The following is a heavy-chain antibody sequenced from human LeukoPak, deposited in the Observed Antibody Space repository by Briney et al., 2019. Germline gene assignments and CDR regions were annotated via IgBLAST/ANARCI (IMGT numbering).Heavy chain of an antibody. CDR3: AKVRSEDTAGYFDY. V-gene: IGHV3-30*02. Sequence: GGSLRLSCAASGFTFSSYGMHWVRQAPGKGLEGVAFIRYDGSNKYYADSVKGRFTISRDNSKNTLYLQMNSLRAEDTAVYYCAKVRSEDTAGYFDYWGQGTLVTVSS. CDR1: GFTFSSYG. J-gene: IGHJ4*02. D-gene: IGHD5-18*01. CDR2: IRYDGSNK.